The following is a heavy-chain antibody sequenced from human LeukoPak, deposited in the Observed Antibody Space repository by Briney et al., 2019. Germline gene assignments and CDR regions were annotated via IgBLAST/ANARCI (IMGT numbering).Heavy chain of an antibody. J-gene: IGHJ5*02. V-gene: IGHV4-39*07. CDR2: IFYSGRT. Sequence: SETLFLTCTVAGASVSSSIFYWGWIRQAPGKGLEWIGTIFYSGRTHFNPSLKSRVTFSMDTSKNQFSLNLTSVTAADTAVYYCAKDRSQLHRRPLGWFDTWGQGTLVTVSS. CDR3: AKDRSQLHRRPLGWFDT. CDR1: GASVSSSIFY. D-gene: IGHD5-24*01.